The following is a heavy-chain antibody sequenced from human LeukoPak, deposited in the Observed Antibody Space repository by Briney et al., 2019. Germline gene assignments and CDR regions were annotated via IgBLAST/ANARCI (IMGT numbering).Heavy chain of an antibody. CDR1: GFSFSSHV. Sequence: GGSLRLSCAASGFSFSSHVMHWVRQAPGKGLEWVSGISGGGGDTYYADTVKGRFTISRDNSKNTLNLRMDSLRAEDTALYYCAKDQNYESSGYYGGFDYWGQGTLVTVSS. V-gene: IGHV3-23*01. J-gene: IGHJ4*02. CDR2: ISGGGGDT. D-gene: IGHD3-22*01. CDR3: AKDQNYESSGYYGGFDY.